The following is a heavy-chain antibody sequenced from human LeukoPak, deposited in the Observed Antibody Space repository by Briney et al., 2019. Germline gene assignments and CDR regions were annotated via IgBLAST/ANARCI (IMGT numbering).Heavy chain of an antibody. V-gene: IGHV5-10-1*01. Sequence: GESLKISCKGSGYSFTSYWISWVRQMPGKGLEWMGRIDPSKSYTTYSPSFQGHVTISADKSISTADLQGSSLKASDTAMYYCARSGPLGGSYPNYWGQGTLVTVSS. CDR1: GYSFTSYW. J-gene: IGHJ4*02. CDR2: IDPSKSYT. CDR3: ARSGPLGGSYPNY. D-gene: IGHD1-26*01.